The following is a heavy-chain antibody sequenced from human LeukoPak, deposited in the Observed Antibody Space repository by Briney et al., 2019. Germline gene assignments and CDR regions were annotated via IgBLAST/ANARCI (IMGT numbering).Heavy chain of an antibody. Sequence: ASVKVSCKASGYTFTGYYMHWVRQAPGQGLEWMGWINPNSGGTNYAQKFQGRVTMTRDTSISTAYMELIRLRSDDTAVYYCARDGHRRYHYDSSGREDAFDIWGQGTMVTVSS. CDR1: GYTFTGYY. CDR2: INPNSGGT. V-gene: IGHV1-2*02. D-gene: IGHD3-22*01. CDR3: ARDGHRRYHYDSSGREDAFDI. J-gene: IGHJ3*02.